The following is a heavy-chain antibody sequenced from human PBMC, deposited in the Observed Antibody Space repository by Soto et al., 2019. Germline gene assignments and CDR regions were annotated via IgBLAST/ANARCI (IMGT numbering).Heavy chain of an antibody. J-gene: IGHJ6*02. V-gene: IGHV3-30*18. CDR1: GFTFSSYG. D-gene: IGHD5-18*01. CDR3: VKERYAQLWLEDYGMDV. CDR2: ISYDGTDK. Sequence: GGSPRLSCAASGFTFSSYGIHWVRQAPGKGLEWVALISYDGTDKYYADSVKGRFTISRDNSKNTLYLQMSSLGPEDTAVYYCVKERYAQLWLEDYGMDVWGQGTTVTVSS.